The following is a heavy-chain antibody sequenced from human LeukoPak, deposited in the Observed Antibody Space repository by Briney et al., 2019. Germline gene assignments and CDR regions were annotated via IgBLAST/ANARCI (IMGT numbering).Heavy chain of an antibody. CDR2: VFPRDSDT. CDR3: ARLNGYIDS. Sequence: GESLKISCKGYGYTFTSQWIGWVRQMPGKGRGWMGIVFPRDSDTRYSPSFQGRVTISVDKSINSAYLQWTSLKASDTAIYYCARLNGYIDSWGQGTQVTVSS. D-gene: IGHD5-24*01. J-gene: IGHJ5*01. CDR1: GYTFTSQW. V-gene: IGHV5-51*01.